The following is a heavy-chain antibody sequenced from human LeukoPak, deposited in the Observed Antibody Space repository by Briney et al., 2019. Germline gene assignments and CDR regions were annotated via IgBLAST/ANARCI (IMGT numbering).Heavy chain of an antibody. V-gene: IGHV1-2*02. Sequence: ASVKVSCKASGYSFTGYYMHWVRQAPGQGLEWMGWINPYSGGTNYAQKFQGRVTMTRDTSISTAYMELSRLRSDDTAVYYCVRDRTKYCSSTSCPLDYWGQGTLVAVSS. CDR1: GYSFTGYY. CDR3: VRDRTKYCSSTSCPLDY. D-gene: IGHD2-2*01. J-gene: IGHJ4*02. CDR2: INPYSGGT.